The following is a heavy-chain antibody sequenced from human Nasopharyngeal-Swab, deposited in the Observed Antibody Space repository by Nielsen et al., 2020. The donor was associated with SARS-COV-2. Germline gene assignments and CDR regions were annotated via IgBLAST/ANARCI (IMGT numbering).Heavy chain of an antibody. CDR1: RYTLTNYG. CDR2: ISGYNGNT. J-gene: IGHJ5*01. CDR3: AKAPSGSLQWFDP. V-gene: IGHV1-18*01. D-gene: IGHD1-26*01. Sequence: ASVNVSCKASRYTLTNYGLTWVRQAPGQGLEWMGWISGYNGNTKFAQNLQGRATMTTDTATSTAYMELRSLRSDDTAVYYCAKAPSGSLQWFDPWGQGTLVTVSS.